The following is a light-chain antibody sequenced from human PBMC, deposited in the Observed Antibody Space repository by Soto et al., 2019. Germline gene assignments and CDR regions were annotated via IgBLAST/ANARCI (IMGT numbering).Light chain of an antibody. CDR2: GAS. CDR3: QQYNNWPPDRT. J-gene: IGKJ1*01. CDR1: QSVGSN. Sequence: EIVMTQSPATLSVSPGERATISCRASQSVGSNLAWYQQKPGQAPRLLIYGASTRATGIPARFSGSGSGTEFTLTISSMQSEVFAIGFCQQYNNWPPDRTFGQGTKVDIK. V-gene: IGKV3-15*01.